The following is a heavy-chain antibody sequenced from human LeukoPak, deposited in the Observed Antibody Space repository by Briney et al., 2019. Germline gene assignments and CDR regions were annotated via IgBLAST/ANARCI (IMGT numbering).Heavy chain of an antibody. CDR3: ARDLYGRTLDAFDI. V-gene: IGHV4-61*02. J-gene: IGHJ3*02. Sequence: PSETLSLTCTVSGGSISSSSYYWSWIRQPAGKGLEWIGRIYTSGSTNYNPSLKSRVTISVDTSKNQFSLKLSSVTAADTAVYYCARDLYGRTLDAFDIWGQGTMVTVSS. CDR1: GGSISSSSYY. D-gene: IGHD2-15*01. CDR2: IYTSGST.